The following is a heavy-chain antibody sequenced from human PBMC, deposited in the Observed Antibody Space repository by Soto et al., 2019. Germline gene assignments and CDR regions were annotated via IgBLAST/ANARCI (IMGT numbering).Heavy chain of an antibody. Sequence: SVKVSCKASGYTFTSYAMHWVRQAPGQRLEWMGWINAGNGNTKYSQKFQGRVTITRDTSASTAYMELSSLRSEDTAVYYCARKEGCGVSCFYGMDVWGQGTTVTVSS. CDR2: INAGNGNT. CDR1: GYTFTSYA. J-gene: IGHJ6*02. CDR3: ARKEGCGVSCFYGMDV. D-gene: IGHD2-15*01. V-gene: IGHV1-3*01.